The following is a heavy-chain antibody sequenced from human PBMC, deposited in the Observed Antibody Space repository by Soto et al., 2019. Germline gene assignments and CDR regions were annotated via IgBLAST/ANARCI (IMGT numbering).Heavy chain of an antibody. Sequence: GASVKVSCKASGGTFSSYAISWVRQAPGQGLEWMGGIIPIFGTANYAQKFQGRVTITADESTSTAYMELSSLRSEGTAVYYCARLDSSRQSYYYYGMDVWGQGTTVTVSS. V-gene: IGHV1-69*13. D-gene: IGHD4-4*01. J-gene: IGHJ6*02. CDR3: ARLDSSRQSYYYYGMDV. CDR1: GGTFSSYA. CDR2: IIPIFGTA.